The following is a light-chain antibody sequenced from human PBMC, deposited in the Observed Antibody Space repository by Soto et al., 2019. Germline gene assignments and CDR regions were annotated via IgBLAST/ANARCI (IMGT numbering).Light chain of an antibody. CDR1: QSVDSY. CDR3: QQRRNWPLT. Sequence: EIVLTQSPAPLSLSPGERATLSSRASQSVDSYLTWYQQKPGQAPRLLIYDVSKRATGIPVRFSGSGSGTDFTLTISSLEPEDVAVYYCQQRRNWPLTFGGGTKVEIK. CDR2: DVS. V-gene: IGKV3-11*01. J-gene: IGKJ4*01.